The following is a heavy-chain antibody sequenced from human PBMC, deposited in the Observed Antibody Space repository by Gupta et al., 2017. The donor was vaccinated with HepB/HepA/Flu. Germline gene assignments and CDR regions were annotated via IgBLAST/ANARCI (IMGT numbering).Heavy chain of an antibody. CDR2: IRIKAENYAT. J-gene: IGHJ4*02. CDR3: TNGRVETTPPYY. D-gene: IGHD1-26*01. Sequence: EVQLVESGGGLVQPGGSLKLSCVTSGLTFSGSAVTWVRQASGKGLEWVGQIRIKAENYATVYTASVKGRFTISRDDSKNTAYLQMNSLKIDDTAVYYSTNGRVETTPPYYWGQGTLVTVSS. CDR1: GLTFSGSA. V-gene: IGHV3-73*02.